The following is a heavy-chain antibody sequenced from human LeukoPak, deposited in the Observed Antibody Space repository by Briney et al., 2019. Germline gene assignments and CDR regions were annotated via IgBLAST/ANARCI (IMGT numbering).Heavy chain of an antibody. D-gene: IGHD6-13*01. V-gene: IGHV3-30-3*01. CDR1: GFTFSSYA. Sequence: GGSLRLSCAASGFTFSSYAMHWVRQAPGKGLEWVAVISYDGSNKYYADSVKGRFTISRDNSKNTLYLQMNSLRAEDTAVYYCAKDWWDSSWYAFDIWGQGTMVTVSS. CDR2: ISYDGSNK. CDR3: AKDWWDSSWYAFDI. J-gene: IGHJ3*02.